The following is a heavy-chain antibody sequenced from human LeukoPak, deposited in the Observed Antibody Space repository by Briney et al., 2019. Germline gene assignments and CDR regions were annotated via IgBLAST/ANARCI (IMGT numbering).Heavy chain of an antibody. Sequence: PGGSLRLSCAASGFTFSSYEMNWVRQAPGKGLEWVSYISSSGSTIYYADSVKGRFTISRDNAKNSLYLQMNSLRAEDTAVYSCAKDPLLAYYFDSSVYYSWGLGTLVTVSS. CDR1: GFTFSSYE. D-gene: IGHD3-22*01. CDR2: ISSSGSTI. J-gene: IGHJ4*02. V-gene: IGHV3-48*03. CDR3: AKDPLLAYYFDSSVYYS.